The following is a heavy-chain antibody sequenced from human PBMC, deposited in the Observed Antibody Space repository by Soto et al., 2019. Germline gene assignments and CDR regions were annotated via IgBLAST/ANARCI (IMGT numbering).Heavy chain of an antibody. CDR3: AREKTGDLTFFDS. D-gene: IGHD3-16*01. CDR1: GGSVSSGSYF. CDR2: IYYTGNT. J-gene: IGHJ4*02. Sequence: PSETLSLTCTVSGGSVSSGSYFWSWIRQPPGKGLEWLGYIYYTGNTNYNPSLKSRLTISVDSSKNQFSLKLSSVTAADTAVYYCAREKTGDLTFFDSWGQGTLVTVS. V-gene: IGHV4-61*01.